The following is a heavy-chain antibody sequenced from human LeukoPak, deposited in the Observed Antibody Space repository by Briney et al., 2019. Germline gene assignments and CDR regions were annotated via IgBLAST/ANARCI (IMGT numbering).Heavy chain of an antibody. V-gene: IGHV3-23*01. CDR2: ISGSGGST. J-gene: IGHJ4*02. CDR3: AKDKLQQLVRYYFDY. CDR1: GFTFSSYA. Sequence: GGSLRLPCAASGFTFSSYAMSWVRQAPGKGLEWVSAISGSGGSTYYADSVKGRFTISRDNSKNTLYLQMNSLRAEDTAVYYCAKDKLQQLVRYYFDYWGQGTLVTVSS. D-gene: IGHD6-13*01.